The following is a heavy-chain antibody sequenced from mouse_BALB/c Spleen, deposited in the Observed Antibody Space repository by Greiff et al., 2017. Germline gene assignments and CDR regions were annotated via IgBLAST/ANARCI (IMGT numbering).Heavy chain of an antibody. D-gene: IGHD2-14*01. V-gene: IGHV5-17*02. CDR3: ARNYRYDTWFAY. CDR2: ISSGSSTI. J-gene: IGHJ3*01. CDR1: GFTFSSFG. Sequence: EVKLVESGGGLVQPGGSRKLSCAASGFTFSSFGMHWVRQAPEKGLEWVAYISSGSSTIYYADTVKGRFTISRDNPKNTLFLQMTSLRSEDTAMYYCARNYRYDTWFAYWGQGTLVTVSA.